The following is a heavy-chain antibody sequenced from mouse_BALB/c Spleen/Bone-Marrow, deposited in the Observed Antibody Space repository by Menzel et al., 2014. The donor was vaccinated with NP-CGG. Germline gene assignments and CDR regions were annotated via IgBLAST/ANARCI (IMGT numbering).Heavy chain of an antibody. D-gene: IGHD3-3*01. CDR2: ISSGSSTI. J-gene: IGHJ4*01. V-gene: IGHV5-17*02. CDR3: ARIGRARGYAMDY. CDR1: GITFRNFG. Sequence: VQLKESGGGLVQPGGSRKLSCAASGITFRNFGMHWVRQAPEKGLEWVAYISSGSSTIYYADTLKGRFTISRDNPKNTLFLQITSLRSEDTAMYYCARIGRARGYAMDYWGQGTSVTVSS.